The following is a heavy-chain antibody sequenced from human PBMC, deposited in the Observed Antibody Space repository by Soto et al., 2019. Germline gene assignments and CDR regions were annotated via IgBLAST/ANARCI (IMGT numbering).Heavy chain of an antibody. CDR1: GYTFVSYV. CDR3: AGGSDTVTTYWFDP. J-gene: IGHJ5*02. V-gene: IGHV1-18*01. CDR2: VSAYNGNT. D-gene: IGHD4-4*01. Sequence: QVQLVQSGAEVKKAGASVKVSCKASGYTFVSYVISWVRQAPGQGLEWMGWVSAYNGNTNYAQNLQGRVTMTTDKSTSTAYKELRSLRSDDTAVYYCAGGSDTVTTYWFDPWGQGTLVTVSS.